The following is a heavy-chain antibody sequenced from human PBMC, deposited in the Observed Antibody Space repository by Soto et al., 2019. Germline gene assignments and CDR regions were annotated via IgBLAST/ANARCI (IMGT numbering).Heavy chain of an antibody. J-gene: IGHJ3*02. CDR1: GYSFTSYW. CDR2: IYPGDSDT. Sequence: GESLKISCKGSGYSFTSYWIGWVRQMPGKGLEWMGIIYPGDSDTRYSPSFQGQVTISADKSISTAYLQWSSLKASDTAMYYCARQPDGDYVRGAFDIWGQGTMVTVSS. CDR3: ARQPDGDYVRGAFDI. D-gene: IGHD4-17*01. V-gene: IGHV5-51*01.